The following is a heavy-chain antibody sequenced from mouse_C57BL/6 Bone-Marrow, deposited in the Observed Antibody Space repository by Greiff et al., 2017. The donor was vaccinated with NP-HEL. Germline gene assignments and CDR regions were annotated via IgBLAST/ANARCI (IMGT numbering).Heavy chain of an antibody. D-gene: IGHD1-1*01. J-gene: IGHJ2*01. V-gene: IGHV5-4*01. CDR3: ARDRTTGNYFDY. CDR1: GFTFSSYA. Sequence: EVMLVESGGGLVKPGGSLKLSCAASGFTFSSYAMSWVRQTPEKRLEWVATISDGGSYTYYPDNVKGRFTISRDNAKTNLYLQMSHLKSEDTAMYYCARDRTTGNYFDYWGQGTTRTVSS. CDR2: ISDGGSYT.